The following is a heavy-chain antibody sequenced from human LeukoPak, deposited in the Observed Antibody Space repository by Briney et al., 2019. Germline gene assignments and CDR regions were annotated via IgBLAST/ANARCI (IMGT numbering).Heavy chain of an antibody. CDR2: IIPIFGTA. CDR3: ARDRPTYSESYGFDY. CDR1: GGTFSSYA. Sequence: ASVRVSCKASGGTFSSYAISWVRQAPGQGLEWMGGIIPIFGTANYAQKFQGRVTITADESTGTAYMELSSLRSEDTAVYYCARDRPTYSESYGFDYWGQGTLVTVSS. J-gene: IGHJ4*02. V-gene: IGHV1-69*13. D-gene: IGHD1-26*01.